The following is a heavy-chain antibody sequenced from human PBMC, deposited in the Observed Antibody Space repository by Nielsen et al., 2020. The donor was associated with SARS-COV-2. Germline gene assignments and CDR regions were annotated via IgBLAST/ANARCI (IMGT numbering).Heavy chain of an antibody. CDR1: GFTFSSYS. D-gene: IGHD4-11*01. CDR2: ISSSSSYI. CDR3: ARDGGLQLGYDY. Sequence: GGSLRLSCAASGFTFSSYSMNWVRQAPGKGLEWVSSISSSSSYIYYADSVKGRFTISRDNAKNSLYLQMNSLRAEDTAVYYCARDGGLQLGYDYWGQGTLVTVSS. J-gene: IGHJ4*02. V-gene: IGHV3-21*01.